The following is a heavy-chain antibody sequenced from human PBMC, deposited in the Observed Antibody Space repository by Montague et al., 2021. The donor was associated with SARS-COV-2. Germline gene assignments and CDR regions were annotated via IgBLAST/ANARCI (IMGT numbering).Heavy chain of an antibody. CDR3: ARDPKYYDILTGYLIARSYYYYYGMDV. CDR1: GFDFSSYD. J-gene: IGHJ6*02. Sequence: SLRLSCAASGFDFSSYDMHWVRQAPGKGLECVAVISYHGLNKHVADSVKGRFTISRDNSKNTLYLQMNSLRAEDTAVYYCARDPKYYDILTGYLIARSYYYYYGMDVWGQGTTVTVSS. V-gene: IGHV3-30*04. CDR2: ISYHGLNK. D-gene: IGHD3-9*01.